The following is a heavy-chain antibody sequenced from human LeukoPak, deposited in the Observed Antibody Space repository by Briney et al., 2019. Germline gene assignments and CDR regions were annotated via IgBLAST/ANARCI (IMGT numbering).Heavy chain of an antibody. Sequence: SETLSLTXTVSGGSISSSSYYWGWIRQPPGKGLEWIGSIYYSGITHYNPSLKSRVTISVDTSKNQFSLKLSSVTAEDTAVYYCARLRDDFWSGYSYRYFDYWGQGTLVTVSS. J-gene: IGHJ4*02. CDR3: ARLRDDFWSGYSYRYFDY. D-gene: IGHD3-3*01. CDR1: GGSISSSSYY. V-gene: IGHV4-39*01. CDR2: IYYSGIT.